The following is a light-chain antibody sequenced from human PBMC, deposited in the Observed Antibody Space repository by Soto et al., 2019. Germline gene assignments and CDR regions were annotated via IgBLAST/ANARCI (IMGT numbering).Light chain of an antibody. Sequence: EIVLTQSPATLCLSRGERATLSCRASQSVSSYLAWYQQKPGQAPRLLIYDASNRATGIPARFSGSGSGTDFTLTISSLEPEDFAVYYCQQRSNWPYTFGQGTKLKIK. V-gene: IGKV3-11*01. J-gene: IGKJ2*01. CDR1: QSVSSY. CDR3: QQRSNWPYT. CDR2: DAS.